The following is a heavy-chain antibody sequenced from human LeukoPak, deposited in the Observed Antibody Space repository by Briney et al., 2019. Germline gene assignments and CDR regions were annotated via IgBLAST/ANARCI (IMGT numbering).Heavy chain of an antibody. CDR3: ARTPILNLLPDAFDI. Sequence: VASVKVSCKASGYTFTGYYMRWVRQAPGQGLEWMGWINPNSGGTNYAQKFQGRVTMTRDTSISTAYMELSRLRSDDTAVYYCARTPILNLLPDAFDIRGQGTMVTVSS. D-gene: IGHD3-22*01. CDR2: INPNSGGT. V-gene: IGHV1-2*02. CDR1: GYTFTGYY. J-gene: IGHJ3*02.